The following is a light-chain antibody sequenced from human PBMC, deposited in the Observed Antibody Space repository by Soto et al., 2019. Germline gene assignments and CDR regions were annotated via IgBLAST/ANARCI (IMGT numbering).Light chain of an antibody. V-gene: IGKV3-20*01. CDR1: QTVSRNN. Sequence: EIVLTQSPGTLSLSPGERATLSCRASQTVSRNNLVWYQQRPGQPPRLLIYGASSRATGIPDRFSGSGSGTDFTLTISRLEPEDFAVYYCQQYGSSPITFGQGTRLEIK. CDR2: GAS. CDR3: QQYGSSPIT. J-gene: IGKJ5*01.